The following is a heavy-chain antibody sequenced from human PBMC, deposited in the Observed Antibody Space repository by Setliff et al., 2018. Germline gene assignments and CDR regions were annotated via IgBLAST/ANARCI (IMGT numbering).Heavy chain of an antibody. CDR1: GYTFTSYG. CDR3: ARNTWDTVTTPNFDY. J-gene: IGHJ4*02. CDR2: ISAYNGNT. V-gene: IGHV1-18*01. Sequence: GASVKVSCKASGYTFTSYGISWVRQAPGQGLEWMGWISAYNGNTNYAQKLQGRVTMTTDTSTSTAYMELRSLRSDDTAVYYCARNTWDTVTTPNFDYWGQGTLVTVSS. D-gene: IGHD4-17*01.